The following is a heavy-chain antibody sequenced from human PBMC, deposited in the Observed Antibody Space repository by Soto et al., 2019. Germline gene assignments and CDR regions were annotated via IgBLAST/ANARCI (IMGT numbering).Heavy chain of an antibody. CDR2: TYYRSKWYN. V-gene: IGHV6-1*01. CDR1: GDSVSSNSAA. CDR3: ARDLWGYDPNENWFDP. D-gene: IGHD5-12*01. Sequence: KQSQTLSLTCAISGDSVSSNSAAWNWIRQSPSRGLEWLGRTYYRSKWYNDYAVSVKSRITINPDTSKNQFSLQLNSVTPEDTAVYYCARDLWGYDPNENWFDPWGQGTLVTVSS. J-gene: IGHJ5*02.